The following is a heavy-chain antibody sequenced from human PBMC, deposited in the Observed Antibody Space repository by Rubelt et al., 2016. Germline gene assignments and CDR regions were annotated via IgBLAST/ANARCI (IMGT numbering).Heavy chain of an antibody. CDR3: ARGYYSNSFDY. V-gene: IGHV3-48*01. Sequence: VQLVESGGGVVKPGESLRLSCAASGFTFTSYSMDWVRQTPGKGLEWVSYISADTKTVHYDDFVKGRFTISRDNGRNSVFLQMNSLRGEDTAVYYCARGYYSNSFDYWGQGTLVTVSS. J-gene: IGHJ4*02. CDR2: ISADTKTV. D-gene: IGHD4-11*01. CDR1: GFTFTSYS.